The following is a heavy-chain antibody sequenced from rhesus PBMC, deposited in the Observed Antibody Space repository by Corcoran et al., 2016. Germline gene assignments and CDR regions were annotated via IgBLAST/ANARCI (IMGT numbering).Heavy chain of an antibody. CDR1: GGSVSSSNW. CDR3: ARDPLDGY. J-gene: IGHJ4*01. V-gene: IGHV4-65*01. Sequence: QVQLQESGPAVVKPSETLSLTCAVSGGSVSSSNWWSWIRQPPGKGLEWIGYISGSSGSTYYNPSLKSRVTISTDTSKNQFSLKLSSVTAADTAVYYCARDPLDGYWGQGVLVTVSS. D-gene: IGHD6-19*01. CDR2: ISGSSGST.